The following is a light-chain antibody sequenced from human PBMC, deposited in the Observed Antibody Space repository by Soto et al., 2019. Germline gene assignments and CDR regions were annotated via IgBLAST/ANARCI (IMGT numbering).Light chain of an antibody. CDR3: QQYNSDSRT. V-gene: IGKV1-5*03. CDR1: QSISSW. J-gene: IGKJ1*01. Sequence: DIQMTQSPSTLSASVGDRVTITCRASQSISSWLAWYQQKPGKAPKLLIYKASSLESGVPSRFSGSGSGTEFTLTISSLQPDDFATYHCQQYNSDSRTFGQGIKVEIK. CDR2: KAS.